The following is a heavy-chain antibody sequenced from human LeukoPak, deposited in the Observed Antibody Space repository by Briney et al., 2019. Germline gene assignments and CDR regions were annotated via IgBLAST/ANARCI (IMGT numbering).Heavy chain of an antibody. Sequence: GGSLRLSCTASGFTFDAYWMTWVRQAPGKGLEWAANLDGDGTGEGYADSVKGRFTISRDNAKNSLFLQMNSLRAEDTAVYYCARDEWGDAFDIWGQGTMVTVFS. CDR1: GFTFDAYW. CDR3: ARDEWGDAFDI. V-gene: IGHV3-7*01. D-gene: IGHD1-26*01. J-gene: IGHJ3*02. CDR2: LDGDGTGE.